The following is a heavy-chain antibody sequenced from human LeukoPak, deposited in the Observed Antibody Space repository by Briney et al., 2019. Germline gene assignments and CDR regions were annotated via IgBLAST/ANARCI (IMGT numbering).Heavy chain of an antibody. Sequence: PGGSLRLSCTASGFTFSSHTMHWVRQAPGKGLEWVAFIRYDGSNKYYADSVKGRFTISRDNSKNTLYLQMNSLRAEDTAVYYCAKDIAARVPWYFDYWGQGTLVTVSS. J-gene: IGHJ4*02. CDR2: IRYDGSNK. CDR3: AKDIAARVPWYFDY. V-gene: IGHV3-30*02. D-gene: IGHD6-6*01. CDR1: GFTFSSHT.